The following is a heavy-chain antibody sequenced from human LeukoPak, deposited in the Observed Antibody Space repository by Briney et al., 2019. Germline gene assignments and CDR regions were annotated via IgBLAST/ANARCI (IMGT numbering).Heavy chain of an antibody. V-gene: IGHV3-23*01. CDR1: GFTFSSYA. Sequence: PGGSLRLSCAASGFTFSSYAMSWVRQAPGKGLEWVSAISGSGGSTYYADSVKGRFTISRDNSKNTLYLQMGSLRAEDMAVYYCARDKYYDSSGPTPLDYWGQGTLVTVSS. CDR2: ISGSGGST. D-gene: IGHD3-22*01. CDR3: ARDKYYDSSGPTPLDY. J-gene: IGHJ4*02.